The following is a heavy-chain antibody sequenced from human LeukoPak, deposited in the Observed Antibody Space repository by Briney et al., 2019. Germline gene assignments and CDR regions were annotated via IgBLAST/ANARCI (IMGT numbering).Heavy chain of an antibody. J-gene: IGHJ4*02. CDR3: AREFSGATRGTVDY. CDR2: ISAYNGNT. Sequence: ASVKVSCKASGYTFTSYGISWVRQAPGQGLEWMGWISAYNGNTNYAQKLQGRVTMTTDTSTSTAYMELRSLRSDDTAVYYCAREFSGATRGTVDYWGQGTLVTVSS. CDR1: GYTFTSYG. V-gene: IGHV1-18*01. D-gene: IGHD1-26*01.